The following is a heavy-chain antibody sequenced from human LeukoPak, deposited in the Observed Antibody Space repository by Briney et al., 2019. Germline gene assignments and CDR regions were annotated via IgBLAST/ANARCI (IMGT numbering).Heavy chain of an antibody. Sequence: PSETLSLTCTVSGGSISNYYWSWIRQPPGKGLEWIGYIYYSGSTKYNPSLKTRVTISVDTSKNQFSLRLSSVTAADTAVYYCARDWGVSARPGYMDVWGKGTTVTISS. CDR2: IYYSGST. D-gene: IGHD6-6*01. CDR3: ARDWGVSARPGYMDV. CDR1: GGSISNYY. J-gene: IGHJ6*03. V-gene: IGHV4-59*01.